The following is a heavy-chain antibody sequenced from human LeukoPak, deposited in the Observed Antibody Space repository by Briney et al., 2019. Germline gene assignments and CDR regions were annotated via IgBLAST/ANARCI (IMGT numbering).Heavy chain of an antibody. D-gene: IGHD3-22*01. CDR2: IYYSGST. J-gene: IGHJ4*02. CDR1: GGSVSSNIYY. V-gene: IGHV4-61*01. CDR3: AREDSSGYLGY. Sequence: SETLSLTCTVSGGSVSSNIYYWNWIRQPPGKGLEWTGYIYYSGSTNYNPSLKSRVTISVDTSKNQFSLKLTPLTAADTAVYYCAREDSSGYLGYWGQGTLVTVSS.